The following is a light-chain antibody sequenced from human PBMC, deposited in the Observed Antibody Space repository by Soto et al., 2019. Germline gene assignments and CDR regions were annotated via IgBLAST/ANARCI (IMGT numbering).Light chain of an antibody. CDR1: QSVKSN. CDR3: QEYNTWTWT. V-gene: IGKV3D-15*01. CDR2: GAS. Sequence: EIVFTQSPATLSVSPGERATLSCRASQSVKSNLAWYQQKLGQAPRVLIYGASTRATGIPARFSGSGSGTDFILTISSLQSEDFALYYCQEYNTWTWTFGQGTKVDIK. J-gene: IGKJ1*01.